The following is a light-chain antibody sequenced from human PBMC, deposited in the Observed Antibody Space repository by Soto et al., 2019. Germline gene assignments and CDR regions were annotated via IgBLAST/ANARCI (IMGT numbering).Light chain of an antibody. CDR1: QSISRK. CDR2: DVP. V-gene: IGKV1-5*01. J-gene: IGKJ1*01. CDR3: QQYNSYSWT. Sequence: DIQMTHSPSTLSASVGDRVVITCRASQSISRKLAWYQQKPGKAPRLLMYDVPTLESGVPSRFRGSGSGTEFTLTINSLQPDDYATYYCQQYNSYSWTFGHGTKVDIK.